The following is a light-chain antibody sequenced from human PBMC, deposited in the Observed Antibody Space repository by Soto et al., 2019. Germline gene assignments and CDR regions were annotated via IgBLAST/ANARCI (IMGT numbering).Light chain of an antibody. CDR1: QGISSY. Sequence: DIQLTQSPSFLSASVGDRVTITCRASQGISSYLAWYQQKPGKAPKHLIYAASTLQSGVPSRFSGSGYGTEFTLTVSSLQPEDFATYYCQQLNSYLFTFGPGTKVDIK. V-gene: IGKV1-9*01. CDR3: QQLNSYLFT. J-gene: IGKJ3*01. CDR2: AAS.